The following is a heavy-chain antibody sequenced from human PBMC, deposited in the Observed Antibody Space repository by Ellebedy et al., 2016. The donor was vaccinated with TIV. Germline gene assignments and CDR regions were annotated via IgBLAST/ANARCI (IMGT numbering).Heavy chain of an antibody. J-gene: IGHJ4*02. CDR1: GVSVTNAIYY. D-gene: IGHD2-2*03. CDR2: VFYGEGT. CDR3: ARDGSQMSASFDY. Sequence: SETLSLXCTVSGVSVTNAIYYWSWLRQPPGKGLEWLGYVFYGEGTNYNPALMGRVTISRDASKNQFSLKLTSVTSADTAIYYCARDGSQMSASFDYWGQGALVTVSS. V-gene: IGHV4-61*01.